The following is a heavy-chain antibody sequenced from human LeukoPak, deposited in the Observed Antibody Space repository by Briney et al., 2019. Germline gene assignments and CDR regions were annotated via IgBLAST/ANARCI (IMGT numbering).Heavy chain of an antibody. Sequence: GGSLRLSCAASGFTFSIYAMSWVRQAPGKGLEWVSAISGSGGTTYYADSVKGRFTISRDNSKNTLYLQMNSLRAEDTAVYYCAKGYGWEASYYYYYVDVWGKGTTVTISS. CDR3: AKGYGWEASYYYYYVDV. V-gene: IGHV3-23*01. D-gene: IGHD1-26*01. CDR2: ISGSGGTT. J-gene: IGHJ6*03. CDR1: GFTFSIYA.